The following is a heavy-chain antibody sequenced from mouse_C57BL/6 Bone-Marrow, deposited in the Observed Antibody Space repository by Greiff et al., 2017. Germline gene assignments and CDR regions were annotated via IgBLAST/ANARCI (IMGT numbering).Heavy chain of an antibody. CDR2: INPSSGYT. CDR1: GYTFTSYW. V-gene: IGHV1-7*01. J-gene: IGHJ1*03. D-gene: IGHD2-10*01. Sequence: QVQLKQSGAELAKPGASVKLSCKASGYTFTSYWMHWVKQRTGQGLEWIGYINPSSGYTKYNQKFKDKATLTEDKSSSSAYMQLSSLAYEDSAVYYCARPTRYFDVWGTGTTVTVSS. CDR3: ARPTRYFDV.